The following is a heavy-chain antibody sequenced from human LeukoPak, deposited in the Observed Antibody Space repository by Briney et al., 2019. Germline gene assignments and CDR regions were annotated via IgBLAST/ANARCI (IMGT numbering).Heavy chain of an antibody. CDR2: IGISADT. CDR1: GFTFSNHA. Sequence: PGGSLRLSCVGSGFTFSNHAMHWVRQPPGKGLEWVSAIGISADTFYVGSVKGRFTISRENGENSLYLQMNNLGVEDTAIYYCARQNSPHGNFDYWGQGTLVGVSS. V-gene: IGHV3-13*01. CDR3: ARQNSPHGNFDY. J-gene: IGHJ4*02. D-gene: IGHD1-26*01.